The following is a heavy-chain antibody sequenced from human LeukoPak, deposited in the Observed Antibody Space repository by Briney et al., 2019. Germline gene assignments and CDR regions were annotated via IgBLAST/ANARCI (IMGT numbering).Heavy chain of an antibody. CDR1: GGSISSYY. CDR2: IYYSGST. D-gene: IGHD3-16*02. CDR3: ARGGVISYYFDY. J-gene: IGHJ4*02. Sequence: PSETLSLTCTGSGGSISSYYWSWILQPPGKGLEWIGYIYYSGSTNYNPSLKSRVTISVDTSKNQFSLKLSSVTAADTAVYYCARGGVISYYFDYWGQGTLVTVSS. V-gene: IGHV4-59*01.